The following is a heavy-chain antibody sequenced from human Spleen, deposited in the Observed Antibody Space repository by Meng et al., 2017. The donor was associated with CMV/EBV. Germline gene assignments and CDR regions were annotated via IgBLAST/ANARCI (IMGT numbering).Heavy chain of an antibody. Sequence: SETLSLTCTVYGGSFNAYYYNWFRQHPGKGLEWIGYIYYSGSTYYNPSLKSRVTISVDTSKNQFSLKLSSVTAADTAVYYCARYVVVVPAARGYFDYWGQGTLVTVSS. CDR3: ARYVVVVPAARGYFDY. CDR2: IYYSGST. V-gene: IGHV4-31*03. D-gene: IGHD2-2*01. CDR1: GGSFNAYY. J-gene: IGHJ4*02.